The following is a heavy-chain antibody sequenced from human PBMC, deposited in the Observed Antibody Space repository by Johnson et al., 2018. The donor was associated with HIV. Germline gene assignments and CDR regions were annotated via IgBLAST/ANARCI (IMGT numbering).Heavy chain of an antibody. Sequence: VQLVESGGGVVQPGRSLRLSCEASGFTFSSYAMHWVRQAPGKGLEWVSVIYSGGSTYYADSVKGRFTISRDNSKNTLYVQMNSLRAEDTAVYYCARGIQPDAFDIWGQGTMVTVSS. CDR2: IYSGGST. CDR1: GFTFSSYA. J-gene: IGHJ3*02. D-gene: IGHD2-2*01. V-gene: IGHV3-66*01. CDR3: ARGIQPDAFDI.